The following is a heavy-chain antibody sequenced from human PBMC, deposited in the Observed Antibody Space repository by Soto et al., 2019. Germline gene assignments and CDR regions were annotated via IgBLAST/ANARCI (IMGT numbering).Heavy chain of an antibody. Sequence: SVKVSCKASGGTFSSYAISWVRQAPGQGLEWMGGIIPIFGTANYAQKFQGRVTITADKSTSTAYMELSSLRSEDTAVYYCARDRSSLVGATDDAFDIWGQGTMVTVSS. V-gene: IGHV1-69*06. J-gene: IGHJ3*02. CDR3: ARDRSSLVGATDDAFDI. CDR1: GGTFSSYA. D-gene: IGHD1-26*01. CDR2: IIPIFGTA.